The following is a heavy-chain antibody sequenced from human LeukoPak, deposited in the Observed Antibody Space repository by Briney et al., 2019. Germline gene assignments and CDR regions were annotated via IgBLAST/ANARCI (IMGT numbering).Heavy chain of an antibody. V-gene: IGHV3-23*01. CDR1: GFTFSSYA. Sequence: GGSLRLSCAASGFTFSSYAMSWVRQAPGKGLEWVSAISGSGGSTYYADSVKGRFTISRDNSKNTLYLQMNSLRAEVTAVYYCVGGDLYYFDYWGQGTLVTVSS. CDR2: ISGSGGST. CDR3: VGGDLYYFDY. D-gene: IGHD2-21*02. J-gene: IGHJ4*02.